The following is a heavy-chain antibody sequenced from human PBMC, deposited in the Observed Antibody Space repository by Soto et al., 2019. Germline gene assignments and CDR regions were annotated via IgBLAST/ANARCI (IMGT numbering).Heavy chain of an antibody. CDR2: ISSLSNHI. D-gene: IGHD4-17*01. Sequence: EVQLVESGGGLVKPGGSLRLSCAASGLSFSSYSMNWDRQAPGRGLEWVSSISSLSNHIYYADSVKGRFTISRDNAKNSLYLQMNSLRAEDTAVYYCARDEYGDFFDYWGQGTLVTVSS. CDR3: ARDEYGDFFDY. J-gene: IGHJ4*02. V-gene: IGHV3-21*01. CDR1: GLSFSSYS.